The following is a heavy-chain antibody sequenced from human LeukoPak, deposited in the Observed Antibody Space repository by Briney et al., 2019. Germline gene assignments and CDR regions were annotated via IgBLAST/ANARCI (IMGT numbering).Heavy chain of an antibody. J-gene: IGHJ4*02. D-gene: IGHD5-18*01. Sequence: SETLSLTCTVSGGSISSSSYYWGWIRQPPGKGLAWIGSIYYSGSTYYNPSLKSRVTISVDTSKNQFSLKLSSVTAADTAVYYCARSDTAMVLDYWGQGTLVTVSS. CDR1: GGSISSSSYY. V-gene: IGHV4-39*01. CDR3: ARSDTAMVLDY. CDR2: IYYSGST.